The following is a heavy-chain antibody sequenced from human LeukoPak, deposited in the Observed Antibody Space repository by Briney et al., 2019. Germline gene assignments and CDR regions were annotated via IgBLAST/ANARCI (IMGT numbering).Heavy chain of an antibody. D-gene: IGHD2-8*01. CDR3: ARSYLVFNWFDP. CDR1: GGTFKNYA. V-gene: IGHV1-69*05. Sequence: GASVKVSCKASGGTFKNYAISWVRQAPGQGLEWVGGVMPIFGTANYSQNFQGRLTISTDESTNTAFLELSSPRSEDTAIYFCARSYLVFNWFDPWGQGTLVTVSS. J-gene: IGHJ5*02. CDR2: VMPIFGTA.